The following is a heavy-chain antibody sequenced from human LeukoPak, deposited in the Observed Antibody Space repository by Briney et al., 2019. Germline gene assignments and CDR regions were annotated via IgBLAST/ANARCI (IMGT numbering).Heavy chain of an antibody. CDR2: FDPEDGET. Sequence: ASVKVSCKVSGYTLTELSMHWVRQAPGKGLEWMGGFDPEDGETIYAQKFQGRVTMTEDTSTDTAYMELGSLRSEDTAVYYCAGGGKGYCGSTSCRRWFDPWGQGTLVPVSS. CDR1: GYTLTELS. J-gene: IGHJ5*02. D-gene: IGHD2-2*01. CDR3: AGGGKGYCGSTSCRRWFDP. V-gene: IGHV1-24*01.